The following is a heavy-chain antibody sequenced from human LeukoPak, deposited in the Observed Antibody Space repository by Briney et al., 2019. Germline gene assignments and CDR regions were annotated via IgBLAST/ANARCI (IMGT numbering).Heavy chain of an antibody. V-gene: IGHV1-2*06. Sequence: ASVKVSCKASGYTFTGYYMHWVRQAPGQGLEWMGRINPNSGGTNYAQKFQGGVTMTRDTSISTAYMELSRLRPDDTAVYYCARALAVADSFDYWGQGTLVTVSS. J-gene: IGHJ4*02. CDR3: ARALAVADSFDY. D-gene: IGHD6-19*01. CDR1: GYTFTGYY. CDR2: INPNSGGT.